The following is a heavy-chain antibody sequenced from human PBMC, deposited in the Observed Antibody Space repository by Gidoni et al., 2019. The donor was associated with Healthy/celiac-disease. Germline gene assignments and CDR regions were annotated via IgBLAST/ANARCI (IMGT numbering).Heavy chain of an antibody. D-gene: IGHD6-13*01. CDR3: ARGSDSSSLPHYYGMDV. CDR2: INPNSGGT. CDR1: GSPFPGYY. J-gene: IGHJ6*02. Sequence: QVQLVQSGAEVKKPGASVKVSCKASGSPFPGYYMHWVRQAPGQGLEWMGWINPNSGGTNYAQKFQGRVTMTRDTSISTAYMELSRLRSDDTAVYYCARGSDSSSLPHYYGMDVWGQGTTVTVSS. V-gene: IGHV1-2*02.